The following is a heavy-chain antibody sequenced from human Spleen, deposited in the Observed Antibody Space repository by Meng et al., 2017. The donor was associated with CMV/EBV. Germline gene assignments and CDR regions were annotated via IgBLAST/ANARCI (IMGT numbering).Heavy chain of an antibody. D-gene: IGHD1-26*01. CDR1: GYIFTDYD. CDR2: INPNSGGT. CDR3: ARPSGSYYSGYLY. J-gene: IGHJ4*02. Sequence: ASVKVSCKASGYIFTDYDIHWVRQAPGQGLEWMGWINPNSGGTNYAQKFQGRVTMTRDTSISTAYMELSRLRSDDTAVYYCARPSGSYYSGYLYWGQGTLVTVSS. V-gene: IGHV1-2*02.